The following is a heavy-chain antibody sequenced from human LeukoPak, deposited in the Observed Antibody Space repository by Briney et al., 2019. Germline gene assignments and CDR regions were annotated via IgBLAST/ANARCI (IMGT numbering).Heavy chain of an antibody. V-gene: IGHV3-23*01. Sequence: GGSLRLSCAASGFTFSSYAMSWVRQAPGKGLEWVSAISGSGGSTYYADSVKGRFTISRDNSKNTLYLQMNSLRAEDTAVYYCAGTYYYGSGSYYVPDYWGQGTLVTVSS. CDR1: GFTFSSYA. CDR3: AGTYYYGSGSYYVPDY. D-gene: IGHD3-10*01. J-gene: IGHJ4*02. CDR2: ISGSGGST.